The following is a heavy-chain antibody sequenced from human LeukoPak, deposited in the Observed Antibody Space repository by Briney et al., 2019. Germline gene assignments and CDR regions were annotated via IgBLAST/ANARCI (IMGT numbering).Heavy chain of an antibody. Sequence: SETLSLTCTVSGGSISNPAYYWGWIRQPPGKGLDLIGSIFYTGPTDYSPSLKSRVTISIDTSRNQFSLRLSSVTAADTAIYYYARVGTWAALDIWGQGAMVTVSS. CDR2: IFYTGPT. D-gene: IGHD1-1*01. V-gene: IGHV4-39*07. J-gene: IGHJ3*02. CDR3: ARVGTWAALDI. CDR1: GGSISNPAYY.